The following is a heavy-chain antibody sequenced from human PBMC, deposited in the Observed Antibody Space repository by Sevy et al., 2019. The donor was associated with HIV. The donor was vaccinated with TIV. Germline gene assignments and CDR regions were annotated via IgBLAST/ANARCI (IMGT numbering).Heavy chain of an antibody. J-gene: IGHJ4*02. V-gene: IGHV3-7*03. CDR2: IKQDGSEK. D-gene: IGHD3-3*01. Sequence: GGSLRLSCAASGFTFSSYWMSWVRQAPGKGLEWVANIKQDGSEKYYVDSVKGRFTISRDDSKNTLYLQMNSLKTEDTAVYYCTTKGGFWSGYQYFDYWGQGTLVTVSS. CDR1: GFTFSSYW. CDR3: TTKGGFWSGYQYFDY.